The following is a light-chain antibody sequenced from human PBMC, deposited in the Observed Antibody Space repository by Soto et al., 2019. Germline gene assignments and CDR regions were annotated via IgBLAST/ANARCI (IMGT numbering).Light chain of an antibody. CDR3: SSYTGSSTLVV. V-gene: IGLV2-14*01. CDR2: DVS. J-gene: IGLJ2*01. Sequence: QSVLTQPASVSGSPGQSITISCTGTSSDVGAYNYVSWYQQHPGKAPKLMIYDVSNWPSGVSNRFSGSKSGNTASLTISGLQAEDEADYYCSSYTGSSTLVVFGGGTKLTVL. CDR1: SSDVGAYNY.